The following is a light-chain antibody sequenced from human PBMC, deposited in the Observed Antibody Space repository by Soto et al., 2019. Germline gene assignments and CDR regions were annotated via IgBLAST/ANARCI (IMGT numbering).Light chain of an antibody. Sequence: QSVLAQPPSASGSPGQTATISCSGTSSNIGSNAVNWYQQLPGTSPKLLIYSNNQRPSGVPDRFSGSKYGTSASLAIPGLQSEGEADYYCAAWDASLNAYVFGTGTKVTV. J-gene: IGLJ1*01. CDR2: SNN. V-gene: IGLV1-44*01. CDR1: SSNIGSNA. CDR3: AAWDASLNAYV.